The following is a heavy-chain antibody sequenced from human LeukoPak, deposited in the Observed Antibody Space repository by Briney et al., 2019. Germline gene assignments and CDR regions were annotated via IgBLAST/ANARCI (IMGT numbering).Heavy chain of an antibody. CDR2: ISTSSSYI. Sequence: GGSLRLSCTASGFTFNGYSMNWVRQAPGKGLEWVSSISTSSSYIYYADSVKGRFTISRNNPKNSLYLQMNSLRAEDTAVYYCARSGYRSGWNWGQGTLVTVSS. V-gene: IGHV3-21*01. D-gene: IGHD6-19*01. J-gene: IGHJ4*02. CDR3: ARSGYRSGWN. CDR1: GFTFNGYS.